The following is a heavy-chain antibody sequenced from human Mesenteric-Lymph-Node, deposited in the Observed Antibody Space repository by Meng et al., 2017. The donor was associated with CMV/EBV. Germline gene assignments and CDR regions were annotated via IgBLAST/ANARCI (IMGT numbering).Heavy chain of an antibody. J-gene: IGHJ3*02. Sequence: CSYWGWIRQPPGKGLEWIGSIYYSGSTYYNPSLKSRVTISVDTSKNQFSLKLSSVTAADTAVYYCASRGYCSGGSCYSGISAFDIWGQGTMVTVSS. V-gene: IGHV4-39*01. D-gene: IGHD2-15*01. CDR1: CSY. CDR3: ASRGYCSGGSCYSGISAFDI. CDR2: IYYSGST.